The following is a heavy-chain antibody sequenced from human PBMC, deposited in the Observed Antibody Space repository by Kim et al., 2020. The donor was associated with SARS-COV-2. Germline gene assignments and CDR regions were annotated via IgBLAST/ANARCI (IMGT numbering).Heavy chain of an antibody. CDR2: IRSKRYGETT. V-gene: IGHV3-49*03. J-gene: IGHJ4*01. CDR3: TSGPYYYDSAAYYHDY. Sequence: GGSLRLSCTPSGLNFGDYAMSWFRQAPGKGLEWVAFIRSKRYGETTEYAASVKSRFTISRDDSKRIAYLQMNGLKTEDTAVYYCTSGPYYYDSAAYYHDYWGQGTLVTVSS. D-gene: IGHD3-22*01. CDR1: GLNFGDYA.